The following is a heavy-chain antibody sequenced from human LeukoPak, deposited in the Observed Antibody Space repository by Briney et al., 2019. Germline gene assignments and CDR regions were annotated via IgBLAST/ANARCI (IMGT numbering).Heavy chain of an antibody. V-gene: IGHV3-23*01. D-gene: IGHD4-17*01. CDR2: INGRGDST. Sequence: GGSLRLSCAASGFTFSTYTMNWVRQAPGKGLEWVSAINGRGDSTFYADSVKGQFTISRDNSKSTVYLQMNSLRADDTAVYYCAKERQTGDYFTSDFWGQGTLVTVSS. CDR3: AKERQTGDYFTSDF. J-gene: IGHJ4*02. CDR1: GFTFSTYT.